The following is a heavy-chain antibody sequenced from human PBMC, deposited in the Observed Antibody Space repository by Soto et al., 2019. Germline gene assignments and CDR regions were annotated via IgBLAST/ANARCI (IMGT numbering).Heavy chain of an antibody. V-gene: IGHV3-30*03. CDR2: ISYDGSKK. CDR1: GFTFSTYG. J-gene: IGHJ4*02. Sequence: GGSLRLSCAASGFTFSTYGMHWVRQAPGKGLEWVAVISYDGSKKDYADSVKGRFTISRDDAKNSVYLQMSSLRPEDMAVYKCVREGHYYFDYWGQGALVTVSS. CDR3: VREGHYYFDY.